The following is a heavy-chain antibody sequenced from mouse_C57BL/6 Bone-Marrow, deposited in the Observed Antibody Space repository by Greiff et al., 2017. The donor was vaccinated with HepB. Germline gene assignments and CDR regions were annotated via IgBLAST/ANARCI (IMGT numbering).Heavy chain of an antibody. Sequence: DVKLQESGPGLVKPSQSLSLTCSVTGYSITSGYYWNWIRQFPGNKLEWMGYISYDGSNNYNPSLKNRISITRDTSKNQFFLKLNSVTTEDTATYYCARDEGRDYFDYWGQGTTLTVSS. V-gene: IGHV3-6*01. CDR2: ISYDGSN. J-gene: IGHJ2*01. CDR3: ARDEGRDYFDY. CDR1: GYSITSGYY.